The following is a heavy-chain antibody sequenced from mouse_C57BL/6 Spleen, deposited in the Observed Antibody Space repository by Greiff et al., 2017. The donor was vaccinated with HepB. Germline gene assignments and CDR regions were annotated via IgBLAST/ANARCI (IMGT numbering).Heavy chain of an antibody. CDR2: INPNNGGT. V-gene: IGHV1-26*01. CDR1: GYTFTDYY. D-gene: IGHD2-3*01. CDR3: ARSKDGYSFAY. Sequence: EVQLKQSGPELVKPGASVKISCKASGYTFTDYYMNWVKQSHGKSLEWIGDINPNNGGTSYNQKFKGKATLTVDKSSSTAYMELRSLTSEDSAVYYCARSKDGYSFAYWGQGTLVTVSA. J-gene: IGHJ3*01.